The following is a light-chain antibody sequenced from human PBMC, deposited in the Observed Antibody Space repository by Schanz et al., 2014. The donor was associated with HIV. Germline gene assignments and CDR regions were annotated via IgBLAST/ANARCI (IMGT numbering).Light chain of an antibody. CDR2: EVS. Sequence: QSALTQPPSASGSPGQSVTISCTGTSSDVGGYNYVSWCQQHPGKAPKLMIYEVSKRPSGVPDRFSGSKSGNTASLTVSGLQAEDEAYYYCASYAGSNNLVFGGGTKLTVL. J-gene: IGLJ2*01. V-gene: IGLV2-8*01. CDR3: ASYAGSNNLV. CDR1: SSDVGGYNY.